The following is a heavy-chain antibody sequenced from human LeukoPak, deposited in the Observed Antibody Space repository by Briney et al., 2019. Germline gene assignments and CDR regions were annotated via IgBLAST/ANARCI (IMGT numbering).Heavy chain of an antibody. CDR1: GFTFSSCS. V-gene: IGHV3-23*01. CDR2: ISGSGGST. Sequence: GGSLRLSCAASGFTFSSCSMNWVRQAPGKGLEWVSAISGSGGSTYYADSVKGRFTISRDNSKNTLYLQMNSLRAEDTAVYYCAKGGYDSSGYYYADYWGQGTLVTVSS. J-gene: IGHJ4*02. D-gene: IGHD3-22*01. CDR3: AKGGYDSSGYYYADY.